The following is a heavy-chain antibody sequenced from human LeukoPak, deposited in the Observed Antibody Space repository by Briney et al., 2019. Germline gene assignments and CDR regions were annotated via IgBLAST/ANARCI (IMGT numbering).Heavy chain of an antibody. V-gene: IGHV3-74*01. CDR2: INGDGSTT. CDR3: ARDGYSYGHDAFDI. D-gene: IGHD5-18*01. J-gene: IGHJ3*02. Sequence: PGGSLRLSCAASGFTFSSYGMHWVRQAPGKGLVWVSRINGDGSTTNYADSVKGRFTISRDNAKNSLYLQMNSLRAEDTAAYYCARDGYSYGHDAFDIWGQGTMVTVSS. CDR1: GFTFSSYG.